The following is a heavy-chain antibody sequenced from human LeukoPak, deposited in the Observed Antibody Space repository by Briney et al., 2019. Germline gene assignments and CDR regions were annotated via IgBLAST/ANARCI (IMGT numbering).Heavy chain of an antibody. D-gene: IGHD2-2*01. Sequence: SGTLSLTCAVSGYSISSGYYWGWIRQPPGKGLEWIGSIYHSGSTYYNPSLKSRVTISVDTSKNQFSLKLSSVTAADTAVYYCAASVVVPAAMIRFDPWGQGTLVTVSS. CDR1: GYSISSGYY. CDR2: IYHSGST. V-gene: IGHV4-38-2*01. CDR3: AASVVVPAAMIRFDP. J-gene: IGHJ5*02.